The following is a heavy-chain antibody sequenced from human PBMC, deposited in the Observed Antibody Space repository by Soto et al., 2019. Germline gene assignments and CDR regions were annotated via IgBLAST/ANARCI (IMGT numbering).Heavy chain of an antibody. CDR3: ARSLRGYRGYSGY. J-gene: IGHJ4*02. CDR1: GFTFSDYY. CDR2: ISSSGSDT. D-gene: IGHD5-12*01. Sequence: QVQLVESGGGLVKPGGCLRLSCAASGFTFSDYYMSWIRQAPGKGLEWVSYISSSGSDTNYADSVKGRFTVSRDNAKNSLYMQRNSLRAEDTAVYYCARSLRGYRGYSGYWGQGTLVTVSS. V-gene: IGHV3-11*05.